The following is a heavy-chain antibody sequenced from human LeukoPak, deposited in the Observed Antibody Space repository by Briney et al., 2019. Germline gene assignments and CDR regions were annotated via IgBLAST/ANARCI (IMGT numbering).Heavy chain of an antibody. J-gene: IGHJ3*02. CDR3: ARDRAYAFDN. D-gene: IGHD3-10*01. Sequence: GGSLRLSCAASGFTFSDYYMSWIRQAPGKGLEWVSYISGSSTHTNYADSVKGRFTISRDNAKNSLSLQVNSLRADDTAVYYCARDRAYAFDNWGQGTMVTVSS. CDR1: GFTFSDYY. CDR2: ISGSSTHT. V-gene: IGHV3-11*06.